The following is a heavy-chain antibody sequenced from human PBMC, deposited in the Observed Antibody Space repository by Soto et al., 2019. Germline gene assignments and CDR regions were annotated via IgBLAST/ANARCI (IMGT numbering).Heavy chain of an antibody. Sequence: SETLSLTCTVSSDSIIGLSWGWIRRPPGKALEWIGHIYASGSINYNPSLKSRVTISTDTDKNQFSLRLTSVTAAETAMYYCARDGSTVTTNYHYAMDVWGQGTTVTVSS. J-gene: IGHJ6*02. CDR2: IYASGSI. CDR3: ARDGSTVTTNYHYAMDV. V-gene: IGHV4-59*11. D-gene: IGHD4-17*01. CDR1: SDSIIGLS.